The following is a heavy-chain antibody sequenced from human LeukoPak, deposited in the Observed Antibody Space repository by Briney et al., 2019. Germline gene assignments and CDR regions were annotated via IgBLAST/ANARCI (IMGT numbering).Heavy chain of an antibody. V-gene: IGHV4-34*01. CDR1: GGSFSGYY. D-gene: IGHD2-15*01. Sequence: SETLSLTCAVYGGSFSGYYWSWIRQPPGKGLEWIGEINHSGSTNYNPSLKSRVTISVDTSKNQFSLKLSSVTAADTAVYYCARQYCSGGSCYQGAGFDPWGQGTLVTVSS. CDR3: ARQYCSGGSCYQGAGFDP. J-gene: IGHJ5*02. CDR2: INHSGST.